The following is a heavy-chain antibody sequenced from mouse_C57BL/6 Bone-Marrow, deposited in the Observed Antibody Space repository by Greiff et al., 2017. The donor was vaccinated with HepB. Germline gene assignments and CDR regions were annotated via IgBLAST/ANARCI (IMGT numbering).Heavy chain of an antibody. Sequence: VQLQESGPELVKPGASVKLSCKASGYTFTSYDINGVKQRPGQGLEWIGWMYPRDGSTKYNEKFKGKATLTVDTSSSTAYMELHSLTSEDSAVYFCAKLGRLDYWGQGTSVTVSS. J-gene: IGHJ4*01. CDR1: GYTFTSYD. CDR3: AKLGRLDY. D-gene: IGHD4-1*01. V-gene: IGHV1-85*01. CDR2: MYPRDGST.